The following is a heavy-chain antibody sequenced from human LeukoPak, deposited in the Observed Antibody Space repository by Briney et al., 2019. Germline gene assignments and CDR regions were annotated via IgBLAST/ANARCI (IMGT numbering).Heavy chain of an antibody. D-gene: IGHD5-18*01. Sequence: PGGSLRLSCAASGFTFSNYGMHWVRQAPGKGLEWVAFIRHDGSNKYYADSFNGRFTISRDNYKNTLYLQMNSLRAEDTAVYYCAKDQGYRYGYSDAFDIWGQGTMVTVSS. CDR3: AKDQGYRYGYSDAFDI. CDR1: GFTFSNYG. V-gene: IGHV3-30*02. CDR2: IRHDGSNK. J-gene: IGHJ3*02.